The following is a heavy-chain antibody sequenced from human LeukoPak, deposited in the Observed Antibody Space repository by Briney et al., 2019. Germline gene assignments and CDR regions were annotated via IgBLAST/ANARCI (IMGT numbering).Heavy chain of an antibody. V-gene: IGHV4-38-2*01. J-gene: IGHJ4*02. CDR1: GYSISSGDY. CDR2: IFNSGST. Sequence: SETLSLACAVSGYSISSGDYWGWIRQPPGKGLEWIGSIFNSGSTYYNPSLKSRVTISADTSKRHFSLKLTSVTAADTAVYYCARNRSEPLGNGGSFDYWGQGTLVTVSS. D-gene: IGHD3-16*01. CDR3: ARNRSEPLGNGGSFDY.